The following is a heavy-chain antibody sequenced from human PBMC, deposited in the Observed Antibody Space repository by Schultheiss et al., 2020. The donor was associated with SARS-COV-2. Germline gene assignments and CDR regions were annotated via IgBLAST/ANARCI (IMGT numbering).Heavy chain of an antibody. CDR3: ARIFSGPIDY. D-gene: IGHD1/OR15-1a*01. V-gene: IGHV4-59*12. CDR1: GDSIGSYY. J-gene: IGHJ4*02. Sequence: SETLFLTCTVSGDSIGSYYWSWIRQPPGKGLEWIGYIYYSGSTNYNPSLKSRVTISVDTSKIQFSLKLSSVTAADTAVYYCARIFSGPIDYWGQGTLVTVSS. CDR2: IYYSGST.